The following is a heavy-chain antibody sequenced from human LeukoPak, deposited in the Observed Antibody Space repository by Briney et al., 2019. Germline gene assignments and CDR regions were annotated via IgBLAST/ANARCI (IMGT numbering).Heavy chain of an antibody. CDR2: ISAYNGNT. D-gene: IGHD2-2*02. Sequence: ASVKVSCKASGYTFTSYGISWVRQAPGQGLEWMGWISAYNGNTNYAQKLQGRVTMTTDTSTSTAYMELRSLRSDDTAVYYCARVGYCSSTSCYIAVDYWGQGTLVTVSS. V-gene: IGHV1-18*01. J-gene: IGHJ4*02. CDR1: GYTFTSYG. CDR3: ARVGYCSSTSCYIAVDY.